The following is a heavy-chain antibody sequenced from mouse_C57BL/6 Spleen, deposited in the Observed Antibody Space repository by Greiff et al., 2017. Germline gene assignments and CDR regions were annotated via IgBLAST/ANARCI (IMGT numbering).Heavy chain of an antibody. Sequence: EVKLVESEGGLVQPGSSMKLSCTASGFTFSDYYMAWVRQVPEKGLEWVANINYDGSSTYYLDSLKSRFIISRDNAKNILYLQMSSLKSEDTATYYCARVGYYRAWFAYWGQGTLVTVSA. J-gene: IGHJ3*01. CDR3: ARVGYYRAWFAY. CDR2: INYDGSST. D-gene: IGHD2-3*01. CDR1: GFTFSDYY. V-gene: IGHV5-16*01.